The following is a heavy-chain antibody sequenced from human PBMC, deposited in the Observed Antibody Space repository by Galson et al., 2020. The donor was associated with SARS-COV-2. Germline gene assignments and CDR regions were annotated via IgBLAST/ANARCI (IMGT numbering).Heavy chain of an antibody. D-gene: IGHD4-17*01. CDR3: ASESVTTGRSIDY. CDR1: GFTFSSYG. CDR2: IWYDGSNK. Sequence: GESLKISCAASGFTFSSYGMHWVRQAPGKGLEWVAVIWYDGSNKYYADSVKGRFTISRDNSKNTLYLQMNSLRAEDTAVYYCASESVTTGRSIDYWGQGTLVTVSS. V-gene: IGHV3-33*01. J-gene: IGHJ4*02.